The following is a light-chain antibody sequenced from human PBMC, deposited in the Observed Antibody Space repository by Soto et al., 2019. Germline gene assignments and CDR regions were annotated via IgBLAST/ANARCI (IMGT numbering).Light chain of an antibody. CDR1: QSICSS. CDR2: GAS. V-gene: IGKV3-15*01. Sequence: ITHFPASMSLSPGERATLSCTASQSICSSLAWYQQKAGQAPRLLLYGASTRATGVPARFSGSGSGTEFTLSISGLQSEDFAVYYCQQYDNWPRTFGQGTKVDI. CDR3: QQYDNWPRT. J-gene: IGKJ1*01.